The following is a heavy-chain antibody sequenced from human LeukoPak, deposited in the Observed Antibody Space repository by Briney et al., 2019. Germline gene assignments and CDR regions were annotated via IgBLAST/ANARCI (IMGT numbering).Heavy chain of an antibody. CDR1: GFTFSSYW. CDR3: TRDVASSTYHFDSSGLLDY. D-gene: IGHD3-22*01. CDR2: INEDGSKK. Sequence: GSLRLSCAASGFTFSSYWMSWVRQAPGKGLGGVANINEDGSKKYYVDSVKGRLTISRDNAEKSLYLHMDSLRGEDTAVYYCTRDVASSTYHFDSSGLLDYWGQGTLVTVSS. J-gene: IGHJ4*02. V-gene: IGHV3-7*01.